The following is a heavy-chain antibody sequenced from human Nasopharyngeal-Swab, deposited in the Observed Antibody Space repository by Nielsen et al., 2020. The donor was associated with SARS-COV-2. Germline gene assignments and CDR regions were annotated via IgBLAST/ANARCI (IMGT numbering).Heavy chain of an antibody. CDR2: IYPADSDS. Sequence: GESLKISCTGSGYIFTSYWIGWGRQLPGKGLEWMGIIYPADSDSRYRLSFQGQVSISVDKSISTAFRQWNTLKASVTAIYYCVRRAFSASYFYFDYWGPGTLVTVSS. CDR3: VRRAFSASYFYFDY. V-gene: IGHV5-51*01. CDR1: GYIFTSYW. D-gene: IGHD1-26*01. J-gene: IGHJ4*02.